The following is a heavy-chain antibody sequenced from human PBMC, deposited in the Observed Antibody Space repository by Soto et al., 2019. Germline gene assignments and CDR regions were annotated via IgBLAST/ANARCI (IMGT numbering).Heavy chain of an antibody. CDR2: IHPSDGST. J-gene: IGHJ4*02. Sequence: GAPVKVSCPASGDTFTNYYMHWVRQAPGQGLEWMGIIHPSDGSTSYAQKFQGRVTMTRDTSTRTVYMVLSSLRPEDRAVYYDGRDQEGYYDTRLYSPGWLLGYFDDWAEGTLVTV. V-gene: IGHV1-46*01. CDR1: GDTFTNYY. CDR3: GRDQEGYYDTRLYSPGWLLGYFDD. D-gene: IGHD3-22*01.